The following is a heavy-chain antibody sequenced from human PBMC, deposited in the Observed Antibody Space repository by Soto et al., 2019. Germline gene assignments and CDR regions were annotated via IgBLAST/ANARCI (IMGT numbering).Heavy chain of an antibody. Sequence: ASVKVSCKASGYTFTGYYMHWVRQAPGQGLEWMGIINPSGGSTSYAQKFQGRFAMTRDTSTSTVYMELSSLRSEDTAVYYCAGDRRYYGSGSYYEFDYCGQGTLVTVSS. D-gene: IGHD3-10*01. V-gene: IGHV1-46*01. CDR2: INPSGGST. CDR1: GYTFTGYY. J-gene: IGHJ4*02. CDR3: AGDRRYYGSGSYYEFDY.